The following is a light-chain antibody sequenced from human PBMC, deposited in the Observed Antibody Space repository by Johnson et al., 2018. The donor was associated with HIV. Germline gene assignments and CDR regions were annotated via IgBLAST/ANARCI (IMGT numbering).Light chain of an antibody. Sequence: QSVLTQPPSVSAAPGQKVTISCSGSSSNIGNDYVSWYQQLPGTAPKLLIYDNNKRPPGIPDRLSDPKSGTSATLGITGLQPGDEADYYCGAWDSSLSAGYVFGTGTKVTVL. V-gene: IGLV1-51*01. CDR3: GAWDSSLSAGYV. J-gene: IGLJ1*01. CDR2: DNN. CDR1: SSNIGNDY.